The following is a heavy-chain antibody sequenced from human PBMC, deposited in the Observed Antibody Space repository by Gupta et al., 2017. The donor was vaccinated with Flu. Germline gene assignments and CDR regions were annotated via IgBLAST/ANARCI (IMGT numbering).Heavy chain of an antibody. V-gene: IGHV1-18*01. CDR3: ARVADISTGYYQRFYFDY. J-gene: IGHJ4*02. Sequence: GQGLGWMGWINTNNGNTKYAQRLQDRVTMTTDTSTTTAYMELRSLRSDDTAVYYCARVADISTGYYQRFYFDYWGQGTLVTVSS. D-gene: IGHD3-9*01. CDR2: INTNNGNT.